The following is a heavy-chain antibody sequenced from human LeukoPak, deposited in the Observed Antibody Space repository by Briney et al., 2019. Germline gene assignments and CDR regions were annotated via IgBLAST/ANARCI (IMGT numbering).Heavy chain of an antibody. CDR3: ARPDGSSSDFDY. V-gene: IGHV1-69*01. CDR1: GGTFSSYA. Sequence: SVKVSCKASGGTFSSYAISWVRQAPGQGLEWMGGIIPIFGTANYAQKFQGSVTITADESTSTAYMELSSLRSEDTAVYYCARPDGSSSDFDYWGQGTLVTVSS. D-gene: IGHD6-13*01. CDR2: IIPIFGTA. J-gene: IGHJ4*02.